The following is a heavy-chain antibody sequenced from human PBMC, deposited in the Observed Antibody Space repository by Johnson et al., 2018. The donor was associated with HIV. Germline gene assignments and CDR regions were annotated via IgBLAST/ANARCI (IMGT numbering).Heavy chain of an antibody. CDR1: GFTFSSYA. CDR2: ISYDGSNE. J-gene: IGHJ3*02. Sequence: QVQLVESGGGLVQPGGSLRLSCAASGFTFSSYAMHWVRQAPGKGLEWVAVISYDGSNEYYADSVKGRFTISRDNSKNTLFLQMNSLRAEDTAVYYCARVSLVLDIWGQGTMVTVSS. V-gene: IGHV3-30-3*01. CDR3: ARVSLVLDI. D-gene: IGHD2-8*02.